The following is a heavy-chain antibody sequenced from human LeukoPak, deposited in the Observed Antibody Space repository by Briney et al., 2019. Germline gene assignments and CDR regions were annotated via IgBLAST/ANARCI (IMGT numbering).Heavy chain of an antibody. V-gene: IGHV3-23*01. J-gene: IGHJ3*02. Sequence: PGGSLGLSCAASGFTFSSYAMSWVRQAPGKGLEWVSAISGSGDNTYYADSVKGRFNISRDSSKNTLYLQMSSLRVEDTAVYYCASQGRGAFDIWGQGTMVTVSS. CDR1: GFTFSSYA. D-gene: IGHD3-10*01. CDR3: ASQGRGAFDI. CDR2: ISGSGDNT.